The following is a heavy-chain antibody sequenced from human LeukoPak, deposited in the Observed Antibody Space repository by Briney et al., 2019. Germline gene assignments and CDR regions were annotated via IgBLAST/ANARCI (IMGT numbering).Heavy chain of an antibody. CDR3: AKAPVTTCSGAYCYPFDY. CDR2: IGGSADSA. J-gene: IGHJ4*02. V-gene: IGHV3-23*01. CDR1: GFTFSIYA. D-gene: IGHD2-15*01. Sequence: GGSLRLSCAASGFTFSIYAMNWVRQAPGKGLEWVSVIGGSADSADYADSVKGRFTISRDDSKNTLYLQMISLRSEDTAVYYCAKAPVTTCSGAYCYPFDYWSQGTLVTVSS.